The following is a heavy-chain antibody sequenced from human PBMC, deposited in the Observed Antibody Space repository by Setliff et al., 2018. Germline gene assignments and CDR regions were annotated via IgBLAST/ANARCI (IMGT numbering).Heavy chain of an antibody. D-gene: IGHD3-3*01. V-gene: IGHV4-31*03. Sequence: SETLSLTCTVSGGSISSGDHYWSWIRQHPGKGLEWIGYIYHSGNTYYNPSLKSRVTISVDTSKNQFSLKLSSVTAADTAVYYCARTYNFWSGYFDYWGQGTLVTVSS. CDR1: GGSISSGDHY. CDR3: ARTYNFWSGYFDY. CDR2: IYHSGNT. J-gene: IGHJ4*02.